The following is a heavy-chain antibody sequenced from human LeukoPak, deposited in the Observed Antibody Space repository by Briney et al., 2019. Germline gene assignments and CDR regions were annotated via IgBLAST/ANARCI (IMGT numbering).Heavy chain of an antibody. J-gene: IGHJ5*02. D-gene: IGHD3-16*02. Sequence: PGGSLRLSCAASGFTFSSYAMNWVRQAPGKGLEWVSAISTGGGSTYYADSVKGRFTISRDNSKNTLHLQMNSLRAEDTAVYYRAKEDWGSYRNTGWFDPWGQGTLVTVSS. CDR2: ISTGGGST. CDR1: GFTFSSYA. V-gene: IGHV3-23*01. CDR3: AKEDWGSYRNTGWFDP.